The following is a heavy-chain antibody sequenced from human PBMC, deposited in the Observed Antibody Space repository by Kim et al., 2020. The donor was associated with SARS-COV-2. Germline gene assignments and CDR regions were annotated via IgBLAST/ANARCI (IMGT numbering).Heavy chain of an antibody. D-gene: IGHD2-15*01. CDR1: GFIFSNFY. J-gene: IGHJ3*02. V-gene: IGHV3-74*03. Sequence: GSLRLSCAASGFIFSNFYMHWVRQAPGKGLVWVSRIKDDWRNAKYADPVKGRFTISRDNAKNTVYLQMDSLRVEDTAVYYCARGIWGDSVAVDMWGQGT. CDR2: IKDDWRNA. CDR3: ARGIWGDSVAVDM.